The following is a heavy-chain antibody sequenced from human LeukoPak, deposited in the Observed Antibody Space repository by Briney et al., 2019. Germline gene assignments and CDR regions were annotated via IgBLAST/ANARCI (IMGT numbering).Heavy chain of an antibody. CDR2: IKQEGREK. D-gene: IGHD5-24*01. CDR1: GFTFSSYW. V-gene: IGHV3-7*01. J-gene: IGHJ3*02. CDR3: ARGGDGYNIGLAFDI. Sequence: GGSLSLSCAASGFTFSSYWMSWVRHPPGKGLEWVSKIKQEGREKYYVESVEGRFTISRDNAKNSLYLQMNSLRAEDTAVYYCARGGDGYNIGLAFDIWGQGTMVTVSS.